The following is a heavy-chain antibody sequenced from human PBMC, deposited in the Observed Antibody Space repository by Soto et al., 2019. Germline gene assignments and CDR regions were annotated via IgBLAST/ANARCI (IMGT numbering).Heavy chain of an antibody. Sequence: PSQTLSLTCAISGDSVSSNSAAWNWIRQSPSRGLEWLGRTYYRSKWYNDYAVSVKSRITINPDTSKNQFSLQLNSVTPEDTAVYYCARWKPNCSGGSCIEGFDYWGQGTLVTVSS. V-gene: IGHV6-1*01. CDR3: ARWKPNCSGGSCIEGFDY. D-gene: IGHD2-15*01. J-gene: IGHJ4*02. CDR2: TYYRSKWYN. CDR1: GDSVSSNSAA.